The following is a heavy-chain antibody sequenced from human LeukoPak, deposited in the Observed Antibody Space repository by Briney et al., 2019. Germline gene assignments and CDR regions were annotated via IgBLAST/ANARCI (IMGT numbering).Heavy chain of an antibody. V-gene: IGHV1-69*13. Sequence: GASVKVSCKASGGTFSSYAISWVRQAPGQGLEWMGGIFPIFGTANYAQKFQGRVTITADESTSTAYMELSSLRSEDTAVYYCARVSRGGPKYCSSTSCYSLLGFDPWGQGTLVTVSS. D-gene: IGHD2-2*01. CDR1: GGTFSSYA. CDR3: ARVSRGGPKYCSSTSCYSLLGFDP. CDR2: IFPIFGTA. J-gene: IGHJ5*02.